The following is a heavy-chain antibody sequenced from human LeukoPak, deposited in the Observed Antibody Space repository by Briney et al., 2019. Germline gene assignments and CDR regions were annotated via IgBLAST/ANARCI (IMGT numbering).Heavy chain of an antibody. CDR2: ISSSGSTI. Sequence: GGSLRRSCAASGFTFSSYEMNWVRQAPGKGLEWFSYISSSGSTIYYADSVKGRFTNSRDNDKNSLYLQMNSLRAEDTAVYYCASTTPRTQFAFDIWGQGTMVSVSS. CDR1: GFTFSSYE. CDR3: ASTTPRTQFAFDI. J-gene: IGHJ3*02. D-gene: IGHD1-26*01. V-gene: IGHV3-48*03.